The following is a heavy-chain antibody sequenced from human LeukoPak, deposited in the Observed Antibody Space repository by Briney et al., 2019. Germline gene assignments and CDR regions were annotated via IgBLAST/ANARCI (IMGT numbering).Heavy chain of an antibody. D-gene: IGHD2-21*02. CDR1: GFTFSSYG. CDR2: ISGRGTST. V-gene: IGHV3-23*01. J-gene: IGHJ3*02. CDR3: AKGPIVVVTADDAFDI. Sequence: GGSLRLSCAASGFTFSSYGMSWVRQPPGKGLEWVSAISGRGTSTYYADSVKGRFTVSRDNSKNTLYLQMNSLRAEDTAVYYCAKGPIVVVTADDAFDIWGQGTMVTVSS.